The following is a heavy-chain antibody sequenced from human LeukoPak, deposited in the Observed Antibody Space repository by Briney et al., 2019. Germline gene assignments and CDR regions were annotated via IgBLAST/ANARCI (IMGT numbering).Heavy chain of an antibody. CDR3: ARDRSEWLFLFDY. Sequence: GGSLRLSCAASGFTFSSYAMHWVRQAPGKGLEWVAVISYDGSNKYYADSVKGRFTISRDNSKNTLYLQMNSLRAEDTAVYYCARDRSEWLFLFDYWGQGTLVTVSS. J-gene: IGHJ4*02. CDR1: GFTFSSYA. D-gene: IGHD3-3*01. V-gene: IGHV3-30*04. CDR2: ISYDGSNK.